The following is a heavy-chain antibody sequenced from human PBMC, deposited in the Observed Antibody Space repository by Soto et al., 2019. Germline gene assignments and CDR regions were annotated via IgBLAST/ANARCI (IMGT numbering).Heavy chain of an antibody. V-gene: IGHV3-23*01. CDR1: GFTFSSYA. CDR3: AKVDPITIFGPGLLDI. Sequence: PGGSLRLSCAASGFTFSSYAMSCVRQAPWKGLEWVSAISDSGGSTYYADSVKGRFTISRDNSKNTLYLQMNSLRAEDTAVYYCAKVDPITIFGPGLLDIWGQGTMVTVSS. J-gene: IGHJ3*02. CDR2: ISDSGGST. D-gene: IGHD3-3*01.